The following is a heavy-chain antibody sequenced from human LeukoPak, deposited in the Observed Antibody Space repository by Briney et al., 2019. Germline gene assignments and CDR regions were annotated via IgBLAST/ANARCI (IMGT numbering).Heavy chain of an antibody. J-gene: IGHJ4*02. CDR3: ARDRQLAHDY. D-gene: IGHD6-6*01. CDR1: GFTFSSNG. CDR2: ISATGGTI. V-gene: IGHV3-48*04. Sequence: GGSLRLSCAASGFTFSSNGMNWVRQAPGKGLEWVSYISATGGTIYYADSVKGRFTISRDNAKNSLYLQMNSLRAEDTAVYYCARDRQLAHDYWGQGTLVTVSS.